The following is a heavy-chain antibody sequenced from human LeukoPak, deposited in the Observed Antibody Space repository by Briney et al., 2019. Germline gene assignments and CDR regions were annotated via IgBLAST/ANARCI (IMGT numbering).Heavy chain of an antibody. CDR3: ARHTAEKYNWFDR. CDR1: GGSISSYY. CDR2: IYYSGST. D-gene: IGHD5-24*01. J-gene: IGHJ5*02. Sequence: PSETLSLTCTVSGGSISSYYWSWIRQPPGKGLEWIGYIYYSGSTNYNPSLKSRVTISVDTSKNQFSLKLNSVTAADTAVYYCARHTAEKYNWFDRWGQGTLVTVSS. V-gene: IGHV4-59*08.